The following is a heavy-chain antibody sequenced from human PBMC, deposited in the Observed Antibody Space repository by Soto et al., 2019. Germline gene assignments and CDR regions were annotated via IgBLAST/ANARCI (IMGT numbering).Heavy chain of an antibody. V-gene: IGHV3-11*01. J-gene: IGHJ5*02. CDR2: ISSSGSTI. Sequence: RRLSCAASGFTFSDYYMSWIRQAPGKGLEWVSYISSSGSTIYYADSVKGRFTISRDNAKNSLYLQMNSLRAEDTAVYYCAREADRTSSPPGWFDPWGQGTLVTVSS. CDR3: AREADRTSSPPGWFDP. CDR1: GFTFSDYY. D-gene: IGHD6-6*01.